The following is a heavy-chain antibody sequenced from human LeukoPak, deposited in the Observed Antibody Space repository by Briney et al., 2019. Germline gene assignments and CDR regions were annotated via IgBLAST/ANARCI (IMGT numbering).Heavy chain of an antibody. CDR1: GFTFSSYG. J-gene: IGHJ4*02. Sequence: PGGSLRLSCAASGFTFSSYGMHWVRQAPGKGLEWVAFIRYDGSNKYYADSVKGRFTISRDNSKNTLYLQMNSLRAEDTAVYYCAKVGEWELLLPFDYWGQGTLVTVSS. D-gene: IGHD1-26*01. V-gene: IGHV3-30*02. CDR2: IRYDGSNK. CDR3: AKVGEWELLLPFDY.